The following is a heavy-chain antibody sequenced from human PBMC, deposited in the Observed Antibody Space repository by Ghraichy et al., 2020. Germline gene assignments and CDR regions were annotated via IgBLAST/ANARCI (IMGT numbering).Heavy chain of an antibody. CDR3: AKGLPRPSSTRGFDY. J-gene: IGHJ4*02. CDR2: LSVSGVT. Sequence: GGSLRLSCAASGFTFNNYAMGWVRQAPGKGLEWVSTLSVSGVTYYSDSVKGRFAISRDNSKNTLYLQMNSLRPEDTALYYCAKGLPRPSSTRGFDYWGQGTLVTVSS. V-gene: IGHV3-23*01. CDR1: GFTFNNYA. D-gene: IGHD3-16*01.